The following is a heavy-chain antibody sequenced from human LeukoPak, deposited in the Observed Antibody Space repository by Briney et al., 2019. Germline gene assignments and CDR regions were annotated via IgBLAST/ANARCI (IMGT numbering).Heavy chain of an antibody. CDR1: GGTFSSYA. CDR3: ARGGRRCSSTSCKYYFDY. CDR2: IIPIFGTA. Sequence: SVKVSCKASGGTFSSYAISWVRQAPGRGLEWMGGIIPIFGTANYAQKFQGRVTITADESTSTAYMELSSLRSEDTAVYYCARGGRRCSSTSCKYYFDYWGQGTLVTVSS. V-gene: IGHV1-69*13. D-gene: IGHD2-2*01. J-gene: IGHJ4*02.